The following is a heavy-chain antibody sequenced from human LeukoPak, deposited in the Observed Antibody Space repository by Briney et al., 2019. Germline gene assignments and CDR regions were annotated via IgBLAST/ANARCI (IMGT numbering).Heavy chain of an antibody. CDR1: GFTFSSYA. CDR3: ARGRQGLKYSDFDY. V-gene: IGHV3-7*03. Sequence: PGGSLRLSCAASGFTFSSYAMSWVRQAPGKGLEWVTNIKDDGSDKNYVDSVKGRFTISRDNAKSSLYLQMNSLRAEDTAVYYCARGRQGLKYSDFDYWGQGTLVTVSS. J-gene: IGHJ4*02. CDR2: IKDDGSDK. D-gene: IGHD4-11*01.